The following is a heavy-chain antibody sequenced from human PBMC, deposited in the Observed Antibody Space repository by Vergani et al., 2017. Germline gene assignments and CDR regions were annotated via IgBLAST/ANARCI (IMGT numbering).Heavy chain of an antibody. D-gene: IGHD6-6*01. Sequence: VQLVESGGGVVQPGRSLRLSCAASGFTFSSYEMNWVRQAPGKGLEWVSYISSSGSTIYYADSVKGRFTIARDNAKNSLYLQMNSLRAEDTAVYYCARDARRHGMDVWGQGTTVTVSS. V-gene: IGHV3-48*03. CDR2: ISSSGSTI. J-gene: IGHJ6*02. CDR1: GFTFSSYE. CDR3: ARDARRHGMDV.